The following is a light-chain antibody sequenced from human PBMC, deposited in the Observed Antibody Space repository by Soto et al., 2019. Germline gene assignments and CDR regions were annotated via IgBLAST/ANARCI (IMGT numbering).Light chain of an antibody. Sequence: EIVLTQSPGTLSLFAGERATLSCRATHSITSNYLAWYQQKPGQAPRLLIYIASRRATGIPDRISGSGSGTDFTLTISRLEHEDSSVYYCQQYGTSPWTFGQGTKVEIK. V-gene: IGKV3-20*01. CDR3: QQYGTSPWT. CDR1: HSITSNY. J-gene: IGKJ1*01. CDR2: IAS.